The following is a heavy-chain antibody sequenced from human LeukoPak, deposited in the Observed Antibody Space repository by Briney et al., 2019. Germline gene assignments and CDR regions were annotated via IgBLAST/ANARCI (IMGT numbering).Heavy chain of an antibody. CDR3: AKDHYWSIDY. CDR2: IKGDGIST. Sequence: GGSLRLSCAASGFTFSDHYMDWVRQAPGKGLVWVSRIKGDGISTNYADSVKGRFTISRDIAKNTLYLQMNSLRAEDTGVYYCAKDHYWSIDYWGQGTLVTVSS. D-gene: IGHD3-3*01. J-gene: IGHJ4*02. V-gene: IGHV3-74*01. CDR1: GFTFSDHY.